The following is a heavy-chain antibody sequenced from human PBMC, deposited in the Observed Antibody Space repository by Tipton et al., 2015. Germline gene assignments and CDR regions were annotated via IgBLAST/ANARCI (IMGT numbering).Heavy chain of an antibody. V-gene: IGHV3-7*01. CDR1: GFTFSSYW. CDR3: ARDRYSYGSGSFQPLWY. Sequence: GSLRLSCTASGFTFSSYWMSWVRQAPGKGLEWVANIKQDGSEKHYVDSVKGRFTISRDNAKKSLYLQMNSLRAEDTAVYYCARDRYSYGSGSFQPLWYWGQGTLVTVSS. D-gene: IGHD3-10*01. J-gene: IGHJ4*02. CDR2: IKQDGSEK.